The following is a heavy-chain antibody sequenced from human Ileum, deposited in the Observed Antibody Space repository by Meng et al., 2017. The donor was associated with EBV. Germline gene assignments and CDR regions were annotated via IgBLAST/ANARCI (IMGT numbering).Heavy chain of an antibody. D-gene: IGHD3-16*01. CDR3: THYNWGNHPDGVY. Sequence: QVQLQESGPGLVKPSGPLSLTCAVSGGSISSSNWWSWVRQSPGKGLEWIGETYHSGSTNYNPSLKSRVTISVDKSKNEFSLKLNSVTAADTAVYYCTHYNWGNHPDGVYWGQGTLVTVAS. J-gene: IGHJ4*02. CDR2: TYHSGST. V-gene: IGHV4-4*02. CDR1: GGSISSSNW.